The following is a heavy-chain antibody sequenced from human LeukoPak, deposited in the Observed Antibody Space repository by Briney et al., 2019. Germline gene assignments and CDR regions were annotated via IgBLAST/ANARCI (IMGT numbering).Heavy chain of an antibody. J-gene: IGHJ6*04. CDR1: GFTFSSYA. CDR2: IKEDGSDK. V-gene: IGHV3-7*01. D-gene: IGHD3-3*01. CDR3: VRESDVWSGPGIGRPLDV. Sequence: GGSLRLSCAASGFTFSSYAMSWVRQAPGRGLEWVANIKEDGSDKQYVDSVRGRFTISRDNAKNSVSLQMDGLRAEDTAVYHCVRESDVWSGPGIGRPLDVWGKGTTVTVSS.